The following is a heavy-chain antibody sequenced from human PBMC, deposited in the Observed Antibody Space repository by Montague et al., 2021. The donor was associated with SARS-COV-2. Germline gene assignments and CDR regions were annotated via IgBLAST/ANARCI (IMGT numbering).Heavy chain of an antibody. J-gene: IGHJ6*02. CDR3: ARDSRIVGATGGMDV. Sequence: SLRLSCAASGFTFCSYWMSWVRPPPGKWLECVANIKPDGGETHYXXSLKCRFTISRDSAKNSLNLQMDSLRAEDTALYYCARDSRIVGATGGMDVWGQGTTVIVSS. V-gene: IGHV3-7*03. D-gene: IGHD1-26*01. CDR1: GFTFCSYW. CDR2: IKPDGGET.